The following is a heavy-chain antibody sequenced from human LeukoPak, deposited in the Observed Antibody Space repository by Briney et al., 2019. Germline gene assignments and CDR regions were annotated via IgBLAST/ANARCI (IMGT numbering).Heavy chain of an antibody. D-gene: IGHD2-15*01. J-gene: IGHJ4*02. CDR1: GYTFTSYY. CDR3: AVDCSGGSCYPY. V-gene: IGHV1-46*01. CDR2: INPSGGST. Sequence: ASVTVSCKASGYTFTSYYMHWVRQAPGQGLEWMGIINPSGGSTSYAQKFQGRVTMTRDTSTSTVYMELSSLRSEDTAVYYCAVDCSGGSCYPYWGQGTLVTVSS.